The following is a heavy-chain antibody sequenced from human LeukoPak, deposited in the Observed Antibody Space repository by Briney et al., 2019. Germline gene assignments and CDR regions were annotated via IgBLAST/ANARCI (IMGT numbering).Heavy chain of an antibody. Sequence: GGSLRLSCAASGFTFDDYAMHWVRQAPGKGLEWVSLISGDGATTYHAASVKGRFTISRDNKKNFLYLQMNNLGTEDTALFYCAKDLSTVIDALNIWGEGSLLTVSS. CDR3: AKDLSTVIDALNI. CDR1: GFTFDDYA. J-gene: IGHJ3*02. V-gene: IGHV3-43*02. D-gene: IGHD4-17*01. CDR2: ISGDGATT.